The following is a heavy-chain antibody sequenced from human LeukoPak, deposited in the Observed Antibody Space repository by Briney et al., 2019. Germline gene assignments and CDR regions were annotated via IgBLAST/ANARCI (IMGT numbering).Heavy chain of an antibody. J-gene: IGHJ4*02. CDR3: ARSRYDSSGYYSGPADY. CDR1: GGTFSSYA. D-gene: IGHD3-22*01. CDR2: IIPIFGTA. V-gene: IGHV1-69*05. Sequence: GASVKVSCKASGGTFSSYAISWVRQAPGQGLEWMGGIIPIFGTANYAQKFQGRVTITTDESTSTAYMELSSLRSEDTAVYYCARSRYDSSGYYSGPADYWGQGTLVTVSS.